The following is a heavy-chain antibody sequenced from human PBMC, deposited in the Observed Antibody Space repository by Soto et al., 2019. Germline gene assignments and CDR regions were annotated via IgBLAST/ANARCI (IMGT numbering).Heavy chain of an antibody. CDR3: ARSDFWTTRVYYGIDV. CDR2: ISSSSSYI. CDR1: GFTFSSYT. Sequence: VGSLRLSCAASGFTFSSYTMNWVRQAPGKGLEWVSSISSSSSYIYYADSVKGRFTISRDNAKNSLYLQMNSLRAEDTAVYYCARSDFWTTRVYYGIDVWGQGTTVTVSS. V-gene: IGHV3-21*01. D-gene: IGHD3-3*01. J-gene: IGHJ6*02.